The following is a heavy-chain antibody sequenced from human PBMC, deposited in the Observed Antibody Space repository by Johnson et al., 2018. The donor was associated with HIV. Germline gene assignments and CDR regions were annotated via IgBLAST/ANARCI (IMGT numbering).Heavy chain of an antibody. CDR3: AKDLRVYTCDAFDI. J-gene: IGHJ3*02. V-gene: IGHV3-30*02. CDR1: GFTFSGSA. D-gene: IGHD5/OR15-5a*01. CDR2: IRYDGSNK. Sequence: QVQLVESGGGLVQPGGSLKLACSASGFTFSGSALHWVRQAPGKGLEWVAFIRYDGSNKYYADSVKGRFTISRDNSKNTLYLQMNSLRAEDTAVYYCAKDLRVYTCDAFDIWGQGTMVTVSS.